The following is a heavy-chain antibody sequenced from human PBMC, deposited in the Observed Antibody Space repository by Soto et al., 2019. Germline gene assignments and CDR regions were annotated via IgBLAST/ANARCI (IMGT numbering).Heavy chain of an antibody. CDR3: ASSSIRGAQAYYFYY. V-gene: IGHV1-8*01. Sequence: ASVKVSCKASGYTFTSYDINWVRQATGQGLEWMGWMNPNSGNTGYAQKFQGGVTMTRNTSISTAYMELSSLRSEDTAVYYCASSSIRGAQAYYFYYWAQRNPVTVSS. J-gene: IGHJ4*01. D-gene: IGHD3-10*01. CDR2: MNPNSGNT. CDR1: GYTFTSYD.